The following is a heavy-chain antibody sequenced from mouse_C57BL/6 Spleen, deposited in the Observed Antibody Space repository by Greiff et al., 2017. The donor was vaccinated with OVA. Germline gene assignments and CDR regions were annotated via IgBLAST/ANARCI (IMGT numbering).Heavy chain of an antibody. D-gene: IGHD4-1*01. CDR3: TREGGLTGTYFDY. CDR2: ISSGGDYI. V-gene: IGHV5-9-1*02. CDR1: GFTFSSYA. Sequence: EVKVVESGEGLVKPGGSLKLSCAASGFTFSSYAMSWVRQTPEKRLEWVAYISSGGDYIYYADTVKGRFTISRDNARNTLYLQMSSLKSEDTAMYYCTREGGLTGTYFDYWGQGTTLTVSS. J-gene: IGHJ2*01.